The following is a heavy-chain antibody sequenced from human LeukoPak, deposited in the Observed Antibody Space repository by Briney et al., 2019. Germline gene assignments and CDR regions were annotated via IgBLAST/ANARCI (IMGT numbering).Heavy chain of an antibody. CDR2: IYHSGST. D-gene: IGHD1-26*01. V-gene: IGHV4-38-2*02. CDR1: GYSISSGYD. J-gene: IGHJ4*02. Sequence: SETLSLTCAISGYSISSGYDWGWIRQPPGKGLEWIGSIYHSGSTYYNPSLKSRVTISVDTSKNQFSLKLSSVTAADTALYYCAREPQVNTVGATIRIFDSWGQGTLVTVSS. CDR3: AREPQVNTVGATIRIFDS.